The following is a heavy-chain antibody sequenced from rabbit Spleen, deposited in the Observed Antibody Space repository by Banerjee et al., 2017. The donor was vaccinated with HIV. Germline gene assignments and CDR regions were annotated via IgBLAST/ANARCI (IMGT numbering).Heavy chain of an antibody. D-gene: IGHD4-2*01. CDR1: GFSFSSSYW. V-gene: IGHV1S45*01. J-gene: IGHJ2*01. CDR3: ARGTGYVGDGYTVL. CDR2: IYAGNGGT. Sequence: QEQLVESGGGLVQPEGSLTLTCTASGFSFSSSYWICWVRQAPGKGLEWIGCIYAGNGGTYCASWAKGRFTISKTSSTTVTLQMTSLTAADTATYFCARGTGYVGDGYTVLWGPGTLVTVS.